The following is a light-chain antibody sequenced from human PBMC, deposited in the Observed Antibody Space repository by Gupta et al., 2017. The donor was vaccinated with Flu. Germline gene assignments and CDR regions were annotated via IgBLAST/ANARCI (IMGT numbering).Light chain of an antibody. Sequence: EIQMTQSPSSLSASVGDRVTITCRASQSISSYLNWYQQKPGKAPKLLIYGASSLQSGVPPRFSGSGSGTDFTLTISSLQPEDFATYYCQQSYSTPGTFGQGTKVEIK. J-gene: IGKJ1*01. CDR2: GAS. CDR3: QQSYSTPGT. CDR1: QSISSY. V-gene: IGKV1-39*01.